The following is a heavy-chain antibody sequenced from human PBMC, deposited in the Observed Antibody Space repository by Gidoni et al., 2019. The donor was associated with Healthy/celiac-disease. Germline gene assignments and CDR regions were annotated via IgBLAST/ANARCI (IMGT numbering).Heavy chain of an antibody. CDR3: ARDRSKVGATNYFDY. V-gene: IGHV3-48*02. CDR1: VFTLRCHS. Sequence: ELQLLVSGGGLAQPGGALRLSCAAYVFTLRCHSMNWVRQAPGKGLEWVSYISSSSSTIYYADSVKGRFTISRDNAKNSLYLKMNSLRDEDTAVYYCARDRSKVGATNYFDYWGQGTLVTVSS. CDR2: ISSSSSTI. D-gene: IGHD1-26*01. J-gene: IGHJ4*02.